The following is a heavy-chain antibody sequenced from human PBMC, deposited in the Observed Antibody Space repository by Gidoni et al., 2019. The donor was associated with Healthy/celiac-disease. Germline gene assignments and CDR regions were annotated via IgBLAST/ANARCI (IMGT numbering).Heavy chain of an antibody. J-gene: IGHJ4*02. CDR2: IYYSGST. Sequence: FLSSGGYYWSWIRQHPGKGLEWIGYIYYSGSTYYNPSLKSRVTISVDTSKNQFSLKLSSVTAADTAVYYCAREPTNYYGSGSSIDYWGQGTLVTVSS. D-gene: IGHD3-10*01. V-gene: IGHV4-31*02. CDR1: FLSSGGYY. CDR3: AREPTNYYGSGSSIDY.